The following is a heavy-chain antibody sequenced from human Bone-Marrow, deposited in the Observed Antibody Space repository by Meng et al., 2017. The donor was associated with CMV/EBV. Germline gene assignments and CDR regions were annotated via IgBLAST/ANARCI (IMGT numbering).Heavy chain of an antibody. D-gene: IGHD1-26*01. CDR3: ASSSTTTYDYYGMDV. J-gene: IGHJ6*02. CDR2: IYYSGST. Sequence: SETLSLTCTVSGGSISSYYWSWIRQPPGKGLEWIGYIYYSGSTNYNPSLKSRVTISVDTSKNQFPLKLSSVTPADTAVYYCASSSTTTYDYYGMDVWGQGTLVTVSS. CDR1: GGSISSYY. V-gene: IGHV4-59*01.